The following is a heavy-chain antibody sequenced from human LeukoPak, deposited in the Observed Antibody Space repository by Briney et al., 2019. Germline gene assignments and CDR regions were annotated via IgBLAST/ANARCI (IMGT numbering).Heavy chain of an antibody. CDR1: GLTFSGSA. J-gene: IGHJ4*02. CDR3: TPFGVVGY. CDR2: IRSKSNSYAT. Sequence: GGSLRLSCAASGLTFSGSAMHWVRQASAKGLEWVGRIRSKSNSYATAYAASVKGRFTISRDDSKNTAYLQMNSLKTEDTAVYYCTPFGVVGYWGQGNLVTVSS. D-gene: IGHD2-2*01. V-gene: IGHV3-73*01.